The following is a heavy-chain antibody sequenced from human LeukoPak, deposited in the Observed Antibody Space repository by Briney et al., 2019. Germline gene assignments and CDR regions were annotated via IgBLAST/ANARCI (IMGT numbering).Heavy chain of an antibody. CDR2: INPSGGST. CDR1: GYTFTSYY. CDR3: ARGGRERYSSGWTDAFDI. J-gene: IGHJ3*02. Sequence: GASVKVSCKASGYTFTSYYMHWVRQAPGPGLEWMGIINPSGGSTSYAQKFQGRVTMTRDTSTSTVYMELSSLSSEDTAVYYCARGGRERYSSGWTDAFDIWGQGTMVTVSS. D-gene: IGHD6-19*01. V-gene: IGHV1-46*01.